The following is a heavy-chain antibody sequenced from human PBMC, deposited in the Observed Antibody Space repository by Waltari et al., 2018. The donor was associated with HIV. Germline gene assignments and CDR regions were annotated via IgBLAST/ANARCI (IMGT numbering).Heavy chain of an antibody. Sequence: QVRLVQSGPEVKRTGSSVRVSCKSSGGDFSDYGISWVRQAPGQGLQWMGEIIPYFGFANTAETLRARVSIEADESKNTVYLELRSLTVQDSATYFCARGTFYDDEVGAHRYRPFDAWGQGTPVSVSS. CDR2: IIPYFGFA. D-gene: IGHD3-16*01. CDR1: GGDFSDYG. J-gene: IGHJ4*02. V-gene: IGHV1-69*01. CDR3: ARGTFYDDEVGAHRYRPFDA.